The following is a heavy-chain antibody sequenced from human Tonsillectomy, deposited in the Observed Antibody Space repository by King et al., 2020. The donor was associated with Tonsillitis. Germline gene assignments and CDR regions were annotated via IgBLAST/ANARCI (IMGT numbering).Heavy chain of an antibody. Sequence: VQLQESGPGLVKPSQTLSLTCTVSGGSISSADYFWSWIRQPPGKGLEWIGYIYYSGGTYYNPSLKSRVTISVDTSKKQFSLKLSSVTAADTAVYYCASIHYYDFLDYWGQGTLVTVSS. CDR1: GGSISSADYF. CDR3: ASIHYYDFLDY. J-gene: IGHJ4*02. V-gene: IGHV4-30-4*01. CDR2: IYYSGGT. D-gene: IGHD3-22*01.